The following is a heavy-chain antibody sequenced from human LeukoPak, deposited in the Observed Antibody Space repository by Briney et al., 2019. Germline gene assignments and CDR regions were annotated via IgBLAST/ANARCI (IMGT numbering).Heavy chain of an antibody. CDR2: IKTDGSTT. V-gene: IGHV3-74*01. D-gene: IGHD5-24*01. CDR3: ASAGGRDGYNYQIDY. Sequence: GGSLRLSCAVSGFTFSSSWMHWVRQAPGKGLVWVSHIKTDGSTTAYADSVKGRFTISRDNAKNTLYLQMNSLRAEDTAVYYCASAGGRDGYNYQIDYWGQGTLVTVSS. CDR1: GFTFSSSW. J-gene: IGHJ4*02.